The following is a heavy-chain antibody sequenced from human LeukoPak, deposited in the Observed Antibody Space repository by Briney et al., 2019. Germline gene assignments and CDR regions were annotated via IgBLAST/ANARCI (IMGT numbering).Heavy chain of an antibody. J-gene: IGHJ4*02. V-gene: IGHV2-70*04. Sequence: SGPTLVSPTQTLTLTCTFSGFSPSTSGMRVSWIRQPSGKALDWLATIDWDDDKFYSTSLKTRLTISKDTSKNQVVLTMTNMDPVDTATYYCARSPTKYCSGGSCYGAFDYWGQGTLVTVSS. CDR1: GFSPSTSGMR. CDR3: ARSPTKYCSGGSCYGAFDY. CDR2: IDWDDDK. D-gene: IGHD2-15*01.